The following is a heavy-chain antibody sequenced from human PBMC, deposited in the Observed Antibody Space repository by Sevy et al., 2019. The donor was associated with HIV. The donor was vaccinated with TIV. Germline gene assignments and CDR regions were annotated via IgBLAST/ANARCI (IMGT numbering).Heavy chain of an antibody. V-gene: IGHV3-48*01. J-gene: IGHJ4*02. CDR1: GFSFSSYS. Sequence: GGSLRLSCGASGFSFSSYSMNWVRQAPGKGLEWVSYITRSDSARDYADSVKGRFTISRDNAKNSLFLQMNSLRVEDTAVYYCVRTGSGSYRYDDYWGQGTLVTVSS. CDR2: ITRSDSAR. CDR3: VRTGSGSYRYDDY. D-gene: IGHD3-10*01.